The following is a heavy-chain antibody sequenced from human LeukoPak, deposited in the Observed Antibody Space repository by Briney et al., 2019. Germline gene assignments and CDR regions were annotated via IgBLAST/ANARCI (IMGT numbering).Heavy chain of an antibody. V-gene: IGHV4-4*07. D-gene: IGHD3-16*02. J-gene: IGHJ3*02. CDR3: ARDHYDYVWGSYRYAFDI. CDR1: GGSISSYY. Sequence: SETLSLTCTVSGGSISSYYWSWIRQPAGKGLEWIGRISPSGSTNYNPSLKSRVTMSGDTSKNQFSLNLISVTAADTAVYYCARDHYDYVWGSYRYAFDIWGQGTMVTVSS. CDR2: ISPSGST.